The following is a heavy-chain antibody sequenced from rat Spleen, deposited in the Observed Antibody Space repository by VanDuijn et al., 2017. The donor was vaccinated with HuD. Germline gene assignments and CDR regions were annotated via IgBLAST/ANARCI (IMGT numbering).Heavy chain of an antibody. D-gene: IGHD5-1*01. J-gene: IGHJ1*01. V-gene: IGHV2-45*01. CDR1: GFSLTSNS. CDR2: MWSGGST. CDR3: ARGSGTPYWYFDF. Sequence: QVQLKESGPGLVQPSQTLSLTCTVSGFSLTSNSVSWVRQPPGKGLEWMGVMWSGGSTDYNSALKSRLSISRDTAKNQVFLKMNSLQSEDTTTYYCARGSGTPYWYFDFWGPGTMVTVSS.